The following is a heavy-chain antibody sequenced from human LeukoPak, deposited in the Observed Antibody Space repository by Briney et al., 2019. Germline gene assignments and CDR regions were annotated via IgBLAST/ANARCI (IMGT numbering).Heavy chain of an antibody. CDR2: ISFDGTNK. J-gene: IGHJ4*02. CDR3: ATDYGDYEPIDY. CDR1: GLILSNYA. V-gene: IGHV3-30*04. Sequence: GGSLRLSCTAPGLILSNYAMHWVRRPPGRGLEWVAVISFDGTNKYYGDSVEGRFSVSRDNSKHTLYLQMNSLRPDDTAMYYCATDYGDYEPIDYWGQGTLVTVSS. D-gene: IGHD4-17*01.